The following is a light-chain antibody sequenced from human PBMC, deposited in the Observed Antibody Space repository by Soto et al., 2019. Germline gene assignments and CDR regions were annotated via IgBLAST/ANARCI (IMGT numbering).Light chain of an antibody. Sequence: EIVMTQSPATLSVSPGERATLSCRASQSVSSNLAWYQQKPGQAPRLLIYRASTRATGIPARFSGSGSGTEFTLTISSLQSEDFAVYYCQHYNNWPPLTFGGGTKVEIK. CDR2: RAS. V-gene: IGKV3-15*01. CDR1: QSVSSN. CDR3: QHYNNWPPLT. J-gene: IGKJ4*01.